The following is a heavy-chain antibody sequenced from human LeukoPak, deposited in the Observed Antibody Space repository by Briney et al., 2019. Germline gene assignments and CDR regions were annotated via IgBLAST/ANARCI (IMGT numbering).Heavy chain of an antibody. CDR3: IKDMWY. V-gene: IGHV3-15*07. D-gene: IGHD2-21*01. Sequence: GGSLRLSCAASGFTFNNVWMNWVRQAPGKGLEWVGRIKGKSDGGTTDYSAPVKGRFIISRDDSKNTLYLQMSSLKTEDTAMYYCIKDMWYWGQGTLFNVSS. CDR2: IKGKSDGGTT. CDR1: GFTFNNVW. J-gene: IGHJ4*02.